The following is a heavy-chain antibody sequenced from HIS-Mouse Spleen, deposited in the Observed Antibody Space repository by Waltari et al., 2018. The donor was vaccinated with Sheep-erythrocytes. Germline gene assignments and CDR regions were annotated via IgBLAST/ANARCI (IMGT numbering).Heavy chain of an antibody. CDR1: GFTFSSYW. Sequence: PASGFTFSSYWMSWVRQAPWKGLEWVANIKQDRSEKYYVDSVKGRFTISRDNAKNSLYLQMNSLRAEDTAVYYCARAVAGTPDAFDIWGQGTMVTVSS. CDR3: ARAVAGTPDAFDI. D-gene: IGHD1-7*01. J-gene: IGHJ3*02. V-gene: IGHV3-7*01. CDR2: IKQDRSEK.